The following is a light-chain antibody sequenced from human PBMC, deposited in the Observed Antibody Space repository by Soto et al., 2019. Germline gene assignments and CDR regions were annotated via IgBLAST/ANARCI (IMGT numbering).Light chain of an antibody. Sequence: QSALTQPPSASGSPGQSVTISCTGTSSDVGGYNYVSWYQQHPGKAPKLMIYEVSKRPSGVPDRFSGSKSGNTASLTVSGVPGEGWADFYLRLFGGSKGVGFGGRNQLTVL. CDR2: EVS. CDR3: RLFGGSKGVG. V-gene: IGLV2-8*01. CDR1: SSDVGGYNY. J-gene: IGLJ2*01.